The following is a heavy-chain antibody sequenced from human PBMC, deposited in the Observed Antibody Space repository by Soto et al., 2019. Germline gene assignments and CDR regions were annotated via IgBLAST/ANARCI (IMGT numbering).Heavy chain of an antibody. V-gene: IGHV3-66*01. D-gene: IGHD2-15*01. CDR3: ARDKRTDCSGGSCYGDAFDI. CDR2: LYSGGST. CDR1: GFTVSSNY. J-gene: IGHJ3*02. Sequence: EVQLVESGGGLVQPGGSLRLSCTASGFTVSSNYMNWVRQAPGTGLEWVSVLYSGGSTSYAVSVKGRFTISRDNSKNTLYLQMNSLRAEDTAVYFCARDKRTDCSGGSCYGDAFDIWGQGTMVTVSS.